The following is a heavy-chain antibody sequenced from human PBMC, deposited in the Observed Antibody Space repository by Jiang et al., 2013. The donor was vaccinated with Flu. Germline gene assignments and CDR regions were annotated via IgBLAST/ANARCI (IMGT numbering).Heavy chain of an antibody. CDR2: VENTGRT. CDR3: ARGKYGAWVDY. Sequence: GLLKPSETLSLTCTVSGDSLSDYYVYWSWIRQPPGRGLEWMGYVENTGRTEYNPSVTSRLTIFLDTSKSQFSLKLNSVTAADTAVYFCARGKYGAWVDYWGQGALVTVSS. V-gene: IGHV4-59*01. J-gene: IGHJ4*02. D-gene: IGHD2-8*01. CDR1: GDSLSDYY.